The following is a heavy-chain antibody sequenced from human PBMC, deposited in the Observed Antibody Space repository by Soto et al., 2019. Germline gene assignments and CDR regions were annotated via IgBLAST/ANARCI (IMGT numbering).Heavy chain of an antibody. J-gene: IGHJ4*02. CDR1: GGSFSGYC. CDR3: ARGPGGPDGPGDY. CDR2: INHSGST. Sequence: SETLSLTCAVYGGSFSGYCWSWIRQPPGKGLEWIGEINHSGSTNYNPSLKSRVTISVDTSKNQFSLKLSSVTAADTAVYYCARGPGGPDGPGDYWGQGTLVTVSS. D-gene: IGHD2-15*01. V-gene: IGHV4-34*01.